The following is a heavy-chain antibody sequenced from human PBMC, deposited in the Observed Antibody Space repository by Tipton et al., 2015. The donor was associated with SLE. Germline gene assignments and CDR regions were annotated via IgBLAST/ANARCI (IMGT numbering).Heavy chain of an antibody. J-gene: IGHJ3*02. D-gene: IGHD5-24*01. CDR3: ASQMTIRDAFDI. V-gene: IGHV3-33*08. CDR1: GFTFSDYG. CDR2: IWYDGSNK. Sequence: SLRLSCAASGFTFSDYGMHWVRQAPGKGLEWVAVIWYDGSNKYYADSVKGRFTISRDNSKNTLYLQMNSLRAEDTAVYYCASQMTIRDAFDIWGQGTMVTVSS.